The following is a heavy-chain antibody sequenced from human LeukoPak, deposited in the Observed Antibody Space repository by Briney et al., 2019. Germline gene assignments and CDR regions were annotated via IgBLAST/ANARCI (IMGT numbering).Heavy chain of an antibody. J-gene: IGHJ6*03. V-gene: IGHV3-20*04. D-gene: IGHD1-26*01. CDR2: INWNGDGT. Sequence: GGSLRLSCADSGFTLDDHGMSWVRQAPGKGLEWVSGINWNGDGTGYADSVKGRFTISRDNAKNSLYLQMNSLRAEDTALYYCARLGGPDYYFYYYMDVWGKGTTVTVSS. CDR3: ARLGGPDYYFYYYMDV. CDR1: GFTLDDHG.